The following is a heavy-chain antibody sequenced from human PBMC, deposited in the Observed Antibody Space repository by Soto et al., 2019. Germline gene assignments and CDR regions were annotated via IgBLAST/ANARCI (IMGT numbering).Heavy chain of an antibody. J-gene: IGHJ3*02. CDR2: IIPIFGTA. CDR1: GGTFSSYA. V-gene: IGHV1-69*13. Sequence: SVKVSCKSSGGTFSSYAICWARQAPGKGLEWMGGIIPIFGTANYAQKFQGRVTITADESTSTAYMELSSLRSEDTAVYYCARAPAAAGPGDAFDIWGQGTMVTVSS. CDR3: ARAPAAAGPGDAFDI. D-gene: IGHD6-13*01.